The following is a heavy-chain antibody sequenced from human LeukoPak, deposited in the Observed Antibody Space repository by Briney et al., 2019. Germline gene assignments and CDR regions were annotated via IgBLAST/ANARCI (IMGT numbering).Heavy chain of an antibody. CDR2: IESNGLT. Sequence: GGFLRLSCAASGFTFSSYWMHWVRQTPGKGLMWVSRIESNGLTLYADSVRDRFTISRDNAKNTVYLQMNSLRADDTAMYYCARDLGYCSSTSCYGNWFDPWGQGTLVTVSS. J-gene: IGHJ5*02. V-gene: IGHV3-74*01. D-gene: IGHD2-2*01. CDR1: GFTFSSYW. CDR3: ARDLGYCSSTSCYGNWFDP.